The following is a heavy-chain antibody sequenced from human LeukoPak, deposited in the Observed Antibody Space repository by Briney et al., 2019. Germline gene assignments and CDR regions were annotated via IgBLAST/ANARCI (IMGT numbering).Heavy chain of an antibody. CDR1: GVSISSSYYY. J-gene: IGHJ4*02. V-gene: IGHV4-39*07. CDR2: IYYSGST. Sequence: PSETLSLTCSVSGVSISSSYYYWGWIRQPPGKGLEWIGSIYYSGSTYYNPSLKSRVTISVDTSKNQFSLKLSSVTAADTAVYYCARLSGYSSGHYYSDYWGQGTLVTVSS. D-gene: IGHD3-22*01. CDR3: ARLSGYSSGHYYSDY.